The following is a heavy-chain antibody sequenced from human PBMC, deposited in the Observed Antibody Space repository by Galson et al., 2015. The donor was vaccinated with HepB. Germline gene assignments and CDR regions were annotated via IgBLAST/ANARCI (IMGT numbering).Heavy chain of an antibody. J-gene: IGHJ6*03. V-gene: IGHV3-23*01. D-gene: IGHD2-2*01. Sequence: SLRLSCAASGFTFSQYAMNWVRQFPGKGMEWVSTISANSGNTYCADSVKGRFSISRDNSKGTLFLQMDSLRAEDTAVYYCVKGAGIIIVPAANFYYYMDVWGKGTTVTVSS. CDR2: ISANSGNT. CDR3: VKGAGIIIVPAANFYYYMDV. CDR1: GFTFSQYA.